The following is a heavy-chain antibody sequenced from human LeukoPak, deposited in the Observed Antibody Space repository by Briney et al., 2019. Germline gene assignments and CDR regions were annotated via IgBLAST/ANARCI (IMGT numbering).Heavy chain of an antibody. V-gene: IGHV3-48*01. CDR2: IGGRTSTI. J-gene: IGHJ4*02. D-gene: IGHD4-17*01. Sequence: GGSLRLSCEASGFTFSDYSLNWVRQAPGKGLEWVSYIGGRTSTIKYADSVRGRFTVSRDNAKNSLYLQMTSLRAEDTAVYYCARGEGAVTTVYWGQGTLVTVSS. CDR1: GFTFSDYS. CDR3: ARGEGAVTTVY.